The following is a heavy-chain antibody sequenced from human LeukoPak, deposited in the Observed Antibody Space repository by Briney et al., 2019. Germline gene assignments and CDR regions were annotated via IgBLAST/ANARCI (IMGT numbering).Heavy chain of an antibody. CDR3: ARSYYDYVWGSYYNGYYFDY. CDR2: IYYSGST. Sequence: TLSLTCTVSGGSISSGGYSWSWIRQHPGKGLEWIGYIYYSGSTYYNPSLKSRVTISVDTSKNQFSLKLSSVTAADTAVYYCARSYYDYVWGSYYNGYYFDYWGQGTLVTVSS. CDR1: GGSISSGGYS. D-gene: IGHD3-16*01. J-gene: IGHJ4*02. V-gene: IGHV4-31*03.